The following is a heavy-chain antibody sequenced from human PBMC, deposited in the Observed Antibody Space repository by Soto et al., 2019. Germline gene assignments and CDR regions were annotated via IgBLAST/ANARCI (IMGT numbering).Heavy chain of an antibody. D-gene: IGHD2-2*01. V-gene: IGHV4-31*03. CDR2: IYYSGST. J-gene: IGHJ4*02. Sequence: QVQLQESGPGLVKPSQTLSLTCTVSGGSISSGGYYWSWIRQHPGKGLEWIGYIYYSGSTYYNPSLKRRXTIXVXRSKHQFSLKLSSVTAADTAVYYCAREEGSNRLFDYWGQGTLVTVSS. CDR3: AREEGSNRLFDY. CDR1: GGSISSGGYY.